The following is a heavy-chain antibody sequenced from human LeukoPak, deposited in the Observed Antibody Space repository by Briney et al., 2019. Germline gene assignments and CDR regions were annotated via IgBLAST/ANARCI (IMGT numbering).Heavy chain of an antibody. CDR1: GYTFTSYG. CDR3: ARDPAAMVTYYYYYMDV. CDR2: ISAYNGNT. D-gene: IGHD5-18*01. J-gene: IGHJ6*03. V-gene: IGHV1-18*01. Sequence: ASVKVSCKASGYTFTSYGISWVRQAPGQGLEWMGWISAYNGNTNYAQKLQGRVTMTTDTSTSTAYMELRSLRSDDTAVYYCARDPAAMVTYYYYYMDVWGKGTTVTLSS.